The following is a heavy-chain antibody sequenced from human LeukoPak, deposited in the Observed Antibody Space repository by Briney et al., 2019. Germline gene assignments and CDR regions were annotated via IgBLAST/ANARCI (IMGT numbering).Heavy chain of an antibody. CDR2: IKQDGSEK. V-gene: IGHV3-7*01. J-gene: IGHJ4*02. CDR1: GFTFSSYW. CDR3: ARDSYYDSSGYCVNAALDY. Sequence: GGSLSLSCAACGFTFSSYWLSWVRQAPWRGLEWVAHIKQDGSEKYYVDSVKGRFTISSDNAKHSLYLQMNSLRAEDTAGYYCARDSYYDSSGYCVNAALDYWGQGTLVTVSS. D-gene: IGHD3-22*01.